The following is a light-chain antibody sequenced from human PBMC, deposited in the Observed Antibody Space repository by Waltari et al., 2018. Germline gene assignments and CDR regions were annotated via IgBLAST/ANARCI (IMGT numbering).Light chain of an antibody. V-gene: IGKV3-20*01. Sequence: EIVLTQSPGTLSLSPGDRATLSCRASQDITANSLAWYQQRPGQAPRLLVSGVSNRASGIPERFTGSGSGTDFILTISRVEPEDFAVYYCQQYGTSPRTFGQGTKVEI. CDR3: QQYGTSPRT. CDR1: QDITANS. CDR2: GVS. J-gene: IGKJ1*01.